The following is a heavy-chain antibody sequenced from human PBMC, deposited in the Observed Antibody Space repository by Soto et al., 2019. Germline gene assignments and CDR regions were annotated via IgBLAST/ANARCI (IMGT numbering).Heavy chain of an antibody. CDR3: AREDGTTYYYMDV. Sequence: SETLSLTCTVSGGSISRYYWSWIRQPPGKGLEWIGYIYYSGSTNYNPSLKSRVTISVDTSKNQFSLKLSPVTAADTAVYYCAREDGTTYYYMDVWGKGTTVTVSS. D-gene: IGHD1-26*01. CDR2: IYYSGST. V-gene: IGHV4-59*01. CDR1: GGSISRYY. J-gene: IGHJ6*03.